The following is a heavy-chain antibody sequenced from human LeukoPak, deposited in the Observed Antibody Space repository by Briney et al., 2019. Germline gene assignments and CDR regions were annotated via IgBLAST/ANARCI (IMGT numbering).Heavy chain of an antibody. Sequence: PGRSLRLSCAASGFTFSSYGMHWVRQAPGKGLEWVAVISYDGSNKYYADSVKGRFTISRDNSKNTLYLQMNSLRAEDTAVYYCAKDRSTVTTIYYYYGMDVWGQGTTVTVSS. V-gene: IGHV3-30*18. CDR3: AKDRSTVTTIYYYYGMDV. J-gene: IGHJ6*02. CDR1: GFTFSSYG. CDR2: ISYDGSNK. D-gene: IGHD4-17*01.